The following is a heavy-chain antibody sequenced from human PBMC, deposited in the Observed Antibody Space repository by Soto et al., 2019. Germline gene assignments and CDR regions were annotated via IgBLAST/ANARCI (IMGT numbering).Heavy chain of an antibody. D-gene: IGHD2-15*01. CDR2: IWFDGSKK. J-gene: IGHJ4*02. V-gene: IGHV3-33*01. CDR1: GFTFSSYG. CDR3: AREEGVVARAFDY. Sequence: QVQLVESGGGVVQPGRSLRLSCTTSGFTFSSYGMHWVRQAPGKGLEWMAIIWFDGSKKYYADSVKGRCTISRDNSKKTLYLDMNSLRVEDTAVYYCAREEGVVARAFDYWGQGTLVTVSS.